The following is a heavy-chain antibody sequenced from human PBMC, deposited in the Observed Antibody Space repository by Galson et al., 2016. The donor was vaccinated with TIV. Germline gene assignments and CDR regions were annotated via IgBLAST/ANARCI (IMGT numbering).Heavy chain of an antibody. J-gene: IGHJ2*01. CDR2: LYPGNYHT. CDR1: GYPFSGYY. CDR3: LRHDRSAFSNWYFNL. V-gene: IGHV5-51*01. D-gene: IGHD3-22*01. Sequence: QSGAEVKKTGESLKISCRGSGYPFSGYYIGWVRQVPGKGLEWMGILYPGNYHTVYSPSFEGQVTISAYKSTTPAYLQGKVLKASDTAMYYCLRHDRSAFSNWYFNLWGRGTLVTVSS.